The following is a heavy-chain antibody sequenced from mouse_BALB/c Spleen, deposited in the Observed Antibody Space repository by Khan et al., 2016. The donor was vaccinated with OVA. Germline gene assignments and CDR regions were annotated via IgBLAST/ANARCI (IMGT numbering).Heavy chain of an antibody. Sequence: EVQLQESGPGLVKPSQSLSLTCTVTGYSITSDYAWNWIRQFPGNKLEWMGYISYSGSTNYNPALKNRISITRDKSKNQFFLQLNSVTTEDTATYYCARDGSRYNYAMDYWGQGTSVTVSS. J-gene: IGHJ4*01. D-gene: IGHD2-3*01. CDR3: ARDGSRYNYAMDY. CDR1: GYSITSDYA. V-gene: IGHV3-2*02. CDR2: ISYSGST.